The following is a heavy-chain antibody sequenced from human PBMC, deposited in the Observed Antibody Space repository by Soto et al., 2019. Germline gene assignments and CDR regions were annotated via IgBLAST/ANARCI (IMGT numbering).Heavy chain of an antibody. CDR2: ISGSSTTI. J-gene: IGHJ4*02. Sequence: GGSLRLSCAASGFTFSSYSMNWVRQAPGKGLEWVSYISGSSTTIYYADSVKGRFTISRDNANNSLYLQMNSLRAEDTAVYYCARDGYDSSGYSSSLDYWGQGTLVTVSS. CDR3: ARDGYDSSGYSSSLDY. CDR1: GFTFSSYS. D-gene: IGHD3-22*01. V-gene: IGHV3-48*01.